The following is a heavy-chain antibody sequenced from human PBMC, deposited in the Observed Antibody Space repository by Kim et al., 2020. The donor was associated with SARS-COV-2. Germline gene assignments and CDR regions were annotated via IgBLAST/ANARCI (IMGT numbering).Heavy chain of an antibody. Sequence: GGSLRLSCAASGFTFSSYWMSWVRQAPGKGLEWVANIKQDGSEKYYVDSVKGRFTISRDNAKNSLYLQMNSLRAEDTAVYYCARALLSYYDYVWGSYRSPSWGQGTLVTVSS. V-gene: IGHV3-7*01. CDR2: IKQDGSEK. CDR1: GFTFSSYW. J-gene: IGHJ4*02. CDR3: ARALLSYYDYVWGSYRSPS. D-gene: IGHD3-16*02.